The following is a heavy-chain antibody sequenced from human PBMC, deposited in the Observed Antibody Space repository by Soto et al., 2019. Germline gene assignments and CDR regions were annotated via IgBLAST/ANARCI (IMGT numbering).Heavy chain of an antibody. CDR2: IYKTGST. CDR1: GGSIRSGAYY. D-gene: IGHD2-21*02. V-gene: IGHV4-31*03. Sequence: QVQLQESGPGLVKPSQTLSLTCTVSGGSIRSGAYYWSWIRQHTGKGLEWIGNIYKTGSTSYNPSLESRVSISLDTSTNQFSLKLNSLTAADTAMYFCARDRGVTPYKIDYWGPGTLGSVSS. J-gene: IGHJ4*02. CDR3: ARDRGVTPYKIDY.